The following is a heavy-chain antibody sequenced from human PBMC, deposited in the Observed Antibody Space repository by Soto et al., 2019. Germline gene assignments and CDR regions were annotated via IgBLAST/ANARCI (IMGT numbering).Heavy chain of an antibody. Sequence: EVQLVESGGTLVQPGGSLRLSCAASGFTFNSHRMNWVRQAPGKGLEWVSYISSSSSTIYYADSVKGRFTISRDNAKNSRYLQMNSLRAEDTAVYYCARGLYGSGSSVDYWGQGTLVTVSS. V-gene: IGHV3-48*01. CDR3: ARGLYGSGSSVDY. CDR2: ISSSSSTI. CDR1: GFTFNSHR. D-gene: IGHD3-10*01. J-gene: IGHJ4*02.